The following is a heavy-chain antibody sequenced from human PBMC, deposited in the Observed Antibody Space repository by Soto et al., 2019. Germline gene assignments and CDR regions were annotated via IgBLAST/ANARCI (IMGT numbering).Heavy chain of an antibody. CDR3: AGSGGGYDLGDY. J-gene: IGHJ4*02. V-gene: IGHV1-2*04. D-gene: IGHD5-12*01. Sequence: QVQLVQSGAEVKKPGASVKVSCKASGYTFIGYYIHWVRQAPGQGLEWMGWINPNSGGAKYSQKFQAWVTMTSDTSISTAYMELSRLKSDDTAVYYCAGSGGGYDLGDYWGQGILVTVSS. CDR1: GYTFIGYY. CDR2: INPNSGGA.